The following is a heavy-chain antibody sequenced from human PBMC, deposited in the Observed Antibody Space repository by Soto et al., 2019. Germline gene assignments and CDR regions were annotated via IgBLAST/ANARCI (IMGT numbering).Heavy chain of an antibody. CDR1: GFSLSTTDVG. CDR2: IYWNDDK. Sequence: SGPTLVNPTQTLTLTCTFSGFSLSTTDVGVGWIRQPPGKALEWLALIYWNDDKRYSPSLKSRLTITKDTSKNQVVLTMTDMGPVDTATYYCAHRHPQCSGGGCKSIYFDYWGQGSLVTVSS. J-gene: IGHJ4*02. V-gene: IGHV2-5*01. CDR3: AHRHPQCSGGGCKSIYFDY. D-gene: IGHD2-15*01.